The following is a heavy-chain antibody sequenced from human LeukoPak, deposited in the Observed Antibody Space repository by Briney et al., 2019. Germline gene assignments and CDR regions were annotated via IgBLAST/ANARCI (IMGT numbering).Heavy chain of an antibody. V-gene: IGHV3-30*04. CDR3: ARDSGWYYFDY. CDR1: GFTCSSYA. J-gene: IGHJ4*02. Sequence: GRSLRLSCAASGFTCSSYAMHWVRQAPGKGLERVAVISYDGSNKYYADSVKGRFTISRDNSKNTLYLQMNSLRAEDTAVYYCARDSGWYYFDYWGQGTLVTVSS. D-gene: IGHD6-19*01. CDR2: ISYDGSNK.